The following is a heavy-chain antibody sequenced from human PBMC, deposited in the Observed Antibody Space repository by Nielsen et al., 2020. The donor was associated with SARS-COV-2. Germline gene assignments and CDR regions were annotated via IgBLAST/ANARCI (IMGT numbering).Heavy chain of an antibody. D-gene: IGHD5-12*01. CDR3: ARDGVATGEFYYYYGMDV. CDR1: GFTFSSYS. Sequence: GGSLRLSCAASGFTFSSYSMNWVRQAPGKGLEWVSYISSSSSTIYYADSVKGRFTISRDNAKNTLYLQMNSLRAEDTAVYYCARDGVATGEFYYYYGMDVWGQGTTVTVSS. CDR2: ISSSSSTI. V-gene: IGHV3-48*01. J-gene: IGHJ6*02.